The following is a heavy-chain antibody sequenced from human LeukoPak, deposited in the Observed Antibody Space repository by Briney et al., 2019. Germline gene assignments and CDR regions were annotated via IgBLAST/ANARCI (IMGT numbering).Heavy chain of an antibody. Sequence: GGSLRLSCAASGFTFGSYEMNWVRQAPGKGLEWVSYISSSGSTIYYADSVKGRFTISRDNAKNSLYLQMNSLRAEDTAVYYCAGEIVTGAFDIWGQGTMVTVSS. J-gene: IGHJ3*02. CDR3: AGEIVTGAFDI. D-gene: IGHD2-21*02. CDR2: ISSSGSTI. V-gene: IGHV3-48*03. CDR1: GFTFGSYE.